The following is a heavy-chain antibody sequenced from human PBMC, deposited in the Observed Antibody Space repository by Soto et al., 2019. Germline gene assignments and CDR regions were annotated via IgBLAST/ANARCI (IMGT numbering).Heavy chain of an antibody. D-gene: IGHD6-13*01. CDR1: GFTFSNFA. Sequence: EVQLLESGGGLVQPGGSLRLSCAASGFTFSNFAMSWVRQAPGKGLEWVSGVSGSGESTYYADSVKGRFTISRDNSRDTLYLQMNSMRADDTAVYYCAKHPRQKAAGGSPFARVNYYCMDVWGKGTTVTVS. CDR3: AKHPRQKAAGGSPFARVNYYCMDV. V-gene: IGHV3-23*01. CDR2: VSGSGEST. J-gene: IGHJ6*03.